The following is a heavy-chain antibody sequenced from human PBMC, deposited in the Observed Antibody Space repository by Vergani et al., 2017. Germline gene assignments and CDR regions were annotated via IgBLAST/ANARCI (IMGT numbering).Heavy chain of an antibody. Sequence: QVQLVESGGGVVQPGRSLRLSCAASGFTFSSYAMHWVRQAPGKGLEWVAVISYDGSNKYYADSVKGRFTISRDNSKNTLYLQMNSLRAEDTAVYYCARGHDDGDYFVGYWGQGTLVTVSS. CDR1: GFTFSSYA. J-gene: IGHJ4*02. CDR2: ISYDGSNK. CDR3: ARGHDDGDYFVGY. D-gene: IGHD4-17*01. V-gene: IGHV3-30-3*01.